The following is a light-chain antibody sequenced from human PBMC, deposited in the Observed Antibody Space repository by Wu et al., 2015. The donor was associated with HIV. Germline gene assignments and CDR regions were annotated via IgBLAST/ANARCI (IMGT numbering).Light chain of an antibody. Sequence: DIQMTQSPSSLSASVGDRVTITCRASQSISSYLNWYQQKPGKAPKLLIYAAYSLQSGVPSRFSGSGSGTDHTLTISSLQPEDSATYYCQQYFSTPVTFGGGTKVVIK. CDR1: QSISSY. V-gene: IGKV1-39*01. CDR2: AAY. CDR3: QQYFSTPVT. J-gene: IGKJ4*01.